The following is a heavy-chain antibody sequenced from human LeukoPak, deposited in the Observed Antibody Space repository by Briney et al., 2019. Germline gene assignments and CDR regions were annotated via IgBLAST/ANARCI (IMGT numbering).Heavy chain of an antibody. J-gene: IGHJ6*02. CDR2: IYYSGST. Sequence: KPSETLSLTCTVSGGSISSYYWSWIRQPPGKGLEWIGYIYYSGSTNYNPSLKSRVTISVDTSKNQFSLKLSSVTAADTAVYYCAKARSSYYNYYGLDVWGQGTTVTVSS. V-gene: IGHV4-59*08. CDR3: AKARSSYYNYYGLDV. D-gene: IGHD1-26*01. CDR1: GGSISSYY.